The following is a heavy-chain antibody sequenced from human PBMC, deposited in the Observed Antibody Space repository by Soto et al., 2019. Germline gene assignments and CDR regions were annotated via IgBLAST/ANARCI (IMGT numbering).Heavy chain of an antibody. CDR2: INPILSMS. Sequence: QVQLVQSGAEMKKPGSSVRVSCKASGDTFTFYSINWVRQAPGLGLEWMGRINPILSMSNYAQRFQGRVTMTADKSTITAYMELSSLRSEDTAMYYCASSYGSGYRAFDYWGQGALVTVSS. D-gene: IGHD3-10*01. V-gene: IGHV1-69*02. CDR3: ASSYGSGYRAFDY. CDR1: GDTFTFYS. J-gene: IGHJ4*02.